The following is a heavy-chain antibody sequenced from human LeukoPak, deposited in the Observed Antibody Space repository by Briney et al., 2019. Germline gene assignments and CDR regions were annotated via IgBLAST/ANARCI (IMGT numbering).Heavy chain of an antibody. D-gene: IGHD5-24*01. CDR1: GGSFSGYY. J-gene: IGHJ4*02. Sequence: SETLSLTCAVYGGSFSGYYWSWMRQPPGKGLEWIGEINHSGSTDYNPSLKSRLTISVDTSKNQFSLKMSSVTAADTAVYYCARGDGRDGYKGRLDYWGQGTLVTVSS. CDR2: INHSGST. V-gene: IGHV4-34*01. CDR3: ARGDGRDGYKGRLDY.